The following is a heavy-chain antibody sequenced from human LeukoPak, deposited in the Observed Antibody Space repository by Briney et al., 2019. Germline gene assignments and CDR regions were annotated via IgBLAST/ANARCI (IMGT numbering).Heavy chain of an antibody. D-gene: IGHD4-23*01. V-gene: IGHV4-34*01. J-gene: IGHJ5*02. CDR1: GGSFSGYY. CDR2: INHSGST. CDR3: AIAAWTYGGNSLGFDP. Sequence: SETLSLTCAVYGGSFSGYYWSWIRQPPGKGLEWIGEINHSGSTNYNPSLKSRVTISVDTSKNQFSLKLSSVTAADTAVYYCAIAAWTYGGNSLGFDPWGQGTLVTVSS.